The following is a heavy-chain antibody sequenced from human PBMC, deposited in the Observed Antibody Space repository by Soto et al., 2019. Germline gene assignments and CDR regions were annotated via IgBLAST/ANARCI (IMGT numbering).Heavy chain of an antibody. V-gene: IGHV1-58*01. Sequence: SVKVSCKASGFTLTSADVQWVRQTRGQRLEWIGWIVGGSGSTNYAQQFQGRLAITRDMSTSTVYMELSSLRSEDTAVYYCAADWSNRPFDFWGQGTLVAVSS. CDR2: IVGGSGST. D-gene: IGHD3-3*01. CDR3: AADWSNRPFDF. J-gene: IGHJ4*02. CDR1: GFTLTSAD.